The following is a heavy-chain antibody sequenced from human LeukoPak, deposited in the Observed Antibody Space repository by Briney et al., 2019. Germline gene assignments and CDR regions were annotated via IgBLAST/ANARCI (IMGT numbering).Heavy chain of an antibody. V-gene: IGHV4-59*01. J-gene: IGHJ5*02. CDR2: IYNSGTT. CDR1: GESISSNY. CDR3: AREGSGSYYNWFDP. Sequence: SETLSLTCTVSGESISSNYWSWLRQPPGKGLEWIGYIYNSGTTNYNPSLKSRVTISVDTSKNQFSLKLSSVSAADTAVYYCAREGSGSYYNWFDPWGQGTLVTVSS. D-gene: IGHD1-26*01.